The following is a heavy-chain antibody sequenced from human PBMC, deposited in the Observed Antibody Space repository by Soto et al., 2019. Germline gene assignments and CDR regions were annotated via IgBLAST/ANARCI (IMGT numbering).Heavy chain of an antibody. CDR1: GFTVSSNY. CDR3: ARDKAAAGTYYYYGMDV. Sequence: GGSLRLSCAASGFTVSSNYMSWVRQAPGKGLEWVSVIYSGGSTYYADSLKGRFTISRDNSKNTLYLQMNSLRAEDTAVYYCARDKAAAGTYYYYGMDVWGQGTTVTVSS. CDR2: IYSGGST. J-gene: IGHJ6*02. D-gene: IGHD6-13*01. V-gene: IGHV3-53*01.